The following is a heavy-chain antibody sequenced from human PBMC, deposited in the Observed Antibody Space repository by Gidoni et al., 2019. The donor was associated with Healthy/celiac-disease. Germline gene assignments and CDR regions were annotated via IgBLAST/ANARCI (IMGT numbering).Heavy chain of an antibody. V-gene: IGHV1-46*01. CDR2: INPSGGST. J-gene: IGHJ6*02. CDR3: ARVTRPQQLVLDYYGMDV. D-gene: IGHD6-13*01. Sequence: QVQLVQSGAEVKKPGASVKVSCKASGYTFTSYYMHWVRQAPGQGLEWMGIINPSGGSTSYAQKFQGRVTMTRDTSTSTVYMELSSLRSEDTAVYYCARVTRPQQLVLDYYGMDVWGQGTTVTVSS. CDR1: GYTFTSYY.